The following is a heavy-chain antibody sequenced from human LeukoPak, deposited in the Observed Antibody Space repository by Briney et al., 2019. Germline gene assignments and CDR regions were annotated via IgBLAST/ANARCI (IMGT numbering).Heavy chain of an antibody. CDR1: GFTFYMYA. J-gene: IGHJ5*01. CDR3: AKDRPNFYENSGDYYRRDGDS. CDR2: MCGTAGCT. V-gene: IGHV3-23*01. D-gene: IGHD3-22*01. Sequence: GGSLRLSCAASGFTFYMYAMSWVRQAPGKGLEWVASMCGTAGCTFYPDSVKGRFTISRDNSKNILYLQMNSLRAEDTAIYYCAKDRPNFYENSGDYYRRDGDSWGQGTLVTVSS.